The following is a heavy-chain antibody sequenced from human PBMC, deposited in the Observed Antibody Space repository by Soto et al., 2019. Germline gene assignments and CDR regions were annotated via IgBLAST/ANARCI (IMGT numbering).Heavy chain of an antibody. V-gene: IGHV1-8*01. CDR3: ARAPRNWGFDF. J-gene: IGHJ4*02. CDR1: GYTFTNYD. Sequence: QVQLVQSGAEVKKPGASVKVSCKASGYTFTNYDINWVRQTTGQGLEWMGWMNPHSGDTGYAQRFQGRVTMTRNTDISTDYMELSSLRFEDTAVYSCARAPRNWGFDFWGQGTPVTVSS. D-gene: IGHD7-27*01. CDR2: MNPHSGDT.